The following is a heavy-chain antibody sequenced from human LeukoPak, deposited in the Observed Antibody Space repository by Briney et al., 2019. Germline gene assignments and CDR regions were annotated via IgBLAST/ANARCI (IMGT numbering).Heavy chain of an antibody. CDR1: GGSISSSSYY. Sequence: SETLSLTCTVSGGSISSSSYYWGWIRQPPGKGLEWIGNIYYSGSTYYNPSLRSRLTISVDTSKNQFSLKLSSVTAADTAVYYCASLRNWVGYFDYWGQGTLVTVSS. V-gene: IGHV4-39*01. CDR2: IYYSGST. CDR3: ASLRNWVGYFDY. D-gene: IGHD7-27*01. J-gene: IGHJ4*02.